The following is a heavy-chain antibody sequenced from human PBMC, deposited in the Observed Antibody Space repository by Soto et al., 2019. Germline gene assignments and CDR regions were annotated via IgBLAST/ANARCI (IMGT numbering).Heavy chain of an antibody. CDR2: ISYDGSDK. Sequence: GGSLRLSCAASGVTFTSYGTRWVRQAPGKGLEWVAVISYDGSDKYYADSVKGRFTISRDKSKNMLFLQMSSLRVEDTAVYYCAVDYGEGYWGQGTLVTVSS. CDR3: AVDYGEGY. V-gene: IGHV3-30*03. CDR1: GVTFTSYG. J-gene: IGHJ4*02. D-gene: IGHD4-17*01.